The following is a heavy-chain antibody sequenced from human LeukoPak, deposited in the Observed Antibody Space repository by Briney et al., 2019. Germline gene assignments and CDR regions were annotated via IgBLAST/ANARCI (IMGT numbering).Heavy chain of an antibody. CDR1: GFTFSSYG. CDR3: AKDGVVGAIGYYYMDV. Sequence: GGSLRLSCAASGFTFSSYGMHWVRQAPGKGLEWVAVISYDGSNKYYADSVKGRFTISRDNSKNTLYLQMNSLRAEDTAVYYCAKDGVVGAIGYYYMDVWGKGTTVTVSS. CDR2: ISYDGSNK. V-gene: IGHV3-30*18. D-gene: IGHD1-26*01. J-gene: IGHJ6*03.